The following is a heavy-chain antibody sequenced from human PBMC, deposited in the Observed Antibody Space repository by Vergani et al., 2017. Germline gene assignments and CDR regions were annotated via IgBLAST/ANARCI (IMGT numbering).Heavy chain of an antibody. CDR2: IKNTGDST. Sequence: EVQLLQSGGAVVQPGGSLRLSCVASGFTFSSHAMSWVRQGHGQGLEWVSSIKNTGDSTYYADSVKGRFTISRDNSKNTLYLQMNSLRVEDTAVYYCGRGSDNYNWGQGTLVTVAS. D-gene: IGHD5-24*01. V-gene: IGHV3-23*01. CDR3: GRGSDNYN. J-gene: IGHJ4*02. CDR1: GFTFSSHA.